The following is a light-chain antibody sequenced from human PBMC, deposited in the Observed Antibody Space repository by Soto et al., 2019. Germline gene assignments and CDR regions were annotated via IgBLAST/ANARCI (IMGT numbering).Light chain of an antibody. V-gene: IGKV3-11*01. CDR2: DAS. CDR1: QSISSA. J-gene: IGKJ4*01. CDR3: QKRSDWLT. Sequence: EIVLTQSPATLSLSPGDRAILSCRASQSISSALAWYQQKPGQAPRLLIYDASDRATGIPARFSGSRSGTDFTLTISSLEPEDFVVYYCQKRSDWLTFGGGTKVDIK.